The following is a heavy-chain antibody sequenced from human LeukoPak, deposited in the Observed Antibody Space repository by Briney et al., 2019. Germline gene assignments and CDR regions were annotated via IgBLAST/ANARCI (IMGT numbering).Heavy chain of an antibody. J-gene: IGHJ4*02. CDR2: NRNKANNYTP. V-gene: IGHV3-72*01. Sequence: GGSLRLSCAASGFTFSDHYIDWVRQAPGKGLEWVGRNRNKANNYTPEYAASVKGRFTISRDDSKNSLYLHMNSLKTEDTAVYYCAGRGRDGDGYAHGYDFWGQGTLVTVSS. CDR1: GFTFSDHY. D-gene: IGHD3-16*01. CDR3: AGRGRDGDGYAHGYDF.